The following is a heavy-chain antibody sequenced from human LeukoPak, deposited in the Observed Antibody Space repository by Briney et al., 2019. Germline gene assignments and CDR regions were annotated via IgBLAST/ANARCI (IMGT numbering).Heavy chain of an antibody. CDR3: ARDLDYFDSSGSHRRRDYFDY. CDR1: GLTVSTNY. V-gene: IGHV3-53*01. CDR2: IHSDGST. D-gene: IGHD3-22*01. Sequence: GGSLRLSCAASGLTVSTNYMTWVRQAPGKGLEWVSIIHSDGSTYYADSVKGRFTISRDNYKNTLYLQMNSLRGEDTAMYYCARDLDYFDSSGSHRRRDYFDYWGQGTLVTVSS. J-gene: IGHJ4*02.